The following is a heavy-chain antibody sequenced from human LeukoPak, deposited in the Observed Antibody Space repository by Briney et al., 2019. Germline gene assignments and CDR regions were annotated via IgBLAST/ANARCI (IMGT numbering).Heavy chain of an antibody. Sequence: GGSLRLSCAVSGFIFSNFWMSWVRQAPGRGLEWVANIHPEGNEKYHVESVKGRFTISRDNTKNLLFLQMNGLRVEDTAVYYCARGDDSSGDHRGQGTLVTVSS. J-gene: IGHJ4*02. D-gene: IGHD1-1*01. CDR2: IHPEGNEK. V-gene: IGHV3-7*04. CDR1: GFIFSNFW. CDR3: ARGDDSSGDH.